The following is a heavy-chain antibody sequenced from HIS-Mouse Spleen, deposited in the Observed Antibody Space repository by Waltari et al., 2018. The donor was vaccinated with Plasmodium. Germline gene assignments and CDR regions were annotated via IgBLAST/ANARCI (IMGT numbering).Heavy chain of an antibody. CDR2: ISYDGSNK. CDR3: AKDRRSSSWYVDY. J-gene: IGHJ4*02. Sequence: QVQLVASGGGVVQPGRSLRPSCAASGLPFTRYGMHWVRQALGKGLEWVAVISYDGSNKYYADSVKGRFTISRDNSKNTLYLQMNSLRAEDTAVYYCAKDRRSSSWYVDYWGQGTLVTVSS. D-gene: IGHD6-13*01. CDR1: GLPFTRYG. V-gene: IGHV3-30*18.